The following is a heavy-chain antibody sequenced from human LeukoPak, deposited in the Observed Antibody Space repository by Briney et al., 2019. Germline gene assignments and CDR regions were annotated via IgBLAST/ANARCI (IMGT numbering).Heavy chain of an antibody. Sequence: GGSLRLSCAASGFTFSSYEMNWVRQAPGKGLEWVSYISSSGSTIYYADSVKGRFTVSRDHAKNSLYLQMNSLRAEDTAVYYCASNTGYSYGYFDYWGQGTLVTVSS. CDR1: GFTFSSYE. D-gene: IGHD5-18*01. J-gene: IGHJ4*02. V-gene: IGHV3-48*03. CDR3: ASNTGYSYGYFDY. CDR2: ISSSGSTI.